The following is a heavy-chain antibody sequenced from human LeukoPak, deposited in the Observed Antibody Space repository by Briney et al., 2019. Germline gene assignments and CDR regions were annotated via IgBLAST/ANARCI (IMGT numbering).Heavy chain of an antibody. CDR2: IYYSGST. J-gene: IGHJ2*01. D-gene: IGHD2-2*02. Sequence: SETLSLTCTVSGGSISSGDYYWSWIRQPPGKGLEWIGYIYYSGSTYYNPSPKSRVTISVDTSKNQFSLKLSSVTAADTAVYYCARDGVGCSSTSCYNLPVEVDWYFDLWGRGTLVTVSS. V-gene: IGHV4-30-4*01. CDR1: GGSISSGDYY. CDR3: ARDGVGCSSTSCYNLPVEVDWYFDL.